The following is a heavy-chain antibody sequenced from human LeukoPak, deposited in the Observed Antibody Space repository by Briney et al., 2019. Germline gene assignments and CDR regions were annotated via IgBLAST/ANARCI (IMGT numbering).Heavy chain of an antibody. V-gene: IGHV3-23*01. Sequence: PSETLSLTCTVSGYSISSGYYWGWIRQPPGKGLEWVSAISGSGGSTYYADSVKGRFTISRDNSKNTLYLQMNSLRAEDTAVYYCAKDGRITMVRGVWGYFDYWGQGTLVTVSS. CDR1: GYSISSGYY. CDR2: ISGSGGST. CDR3: AKDGRITMVRGVWGYFDY. J-gene: IGHJ4*02. D-gene: IGHD3-10*01.